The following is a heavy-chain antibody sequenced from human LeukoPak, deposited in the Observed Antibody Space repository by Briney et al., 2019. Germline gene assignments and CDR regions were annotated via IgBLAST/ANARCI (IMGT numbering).Heavy chain of an antibody. D-gene: IGHD3-9*01. CDR2: SSGSGATI. Sequence: GSLRLSCVVSGFTLSDYYMSWIRQAPGKGLEWISYSSGSGATIYYAASVKGRFTISRDNAKNSLYMQMNSLRAEDTAVYYCARAYYDILTGYYSDYWGQGTLVTVSS. CDR1: GFTLSDYY. CDR3: ARAYYDILTGYYSDY. J-gene: IGHJ4*02. V-gene: IGHV3-11*04.